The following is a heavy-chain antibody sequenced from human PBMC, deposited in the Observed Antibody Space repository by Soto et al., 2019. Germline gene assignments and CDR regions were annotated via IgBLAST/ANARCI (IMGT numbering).Heavy chain of an antibody. CDR1: GFTFSSYG. J-gene: IGHJ6*02. V-gene: IGHV3-30*18. Sequence: PGGSLRLSCAASGFTFSSYGMHWVRQAPGKGLEWVAVISYDGSNKYYADSVKGRFTISRDNSKNTLYLQMNSLRAEDTAVYYCAKDTAMVNPYYYYGMDVWGQGTTVTVSS. CDR2: ISYDGSNK. CDR3: AKDTAMVNPYYYYGMDV. D-gene: IGHD5-18*01.